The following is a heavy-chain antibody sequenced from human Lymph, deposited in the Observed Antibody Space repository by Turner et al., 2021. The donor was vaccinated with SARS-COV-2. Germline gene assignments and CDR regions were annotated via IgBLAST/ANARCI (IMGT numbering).Heavy chain of an antibody. D-gene: IGHD6-13*01. V-gene: IGHV3-53*02. CDR1: GIIVSRNY. CDR3: ARDLGTYGMDV. CDR2: IYSGGNT. Sequence: DVQLVETGGGLIQPGGSLRLSCAASGIIVSRNYMNWVRQAPGKGLEWVSVIYSGGNTYYADSVKGRFTISRDHSKNPLYLQMNSLRVEDTAVYYCARDLGTYGMDVWGQGTTVTVSS. J-gene: IGHJ6*02.